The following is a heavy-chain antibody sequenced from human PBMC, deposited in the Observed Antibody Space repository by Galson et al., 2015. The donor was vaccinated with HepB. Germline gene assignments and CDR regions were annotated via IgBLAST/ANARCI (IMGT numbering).Heavy chain of an antibody. V-gene: IGHV3-30*04. Sequence: SLRLSCAASGFTFSSYAMHWVRQAPGKGLEWVAVISYDGSNKYYADSVKGRFTISRDNSKNTLYLQMNSLRAEDTAVYYCAKDRGDIVVVPAAPGFDPWGQGTLVTVSS. J-gene: IGHJ5*02. CDR2: ISYDGSNK. CDR3: AKDRGDIVVVPAAPGFDP. D-gene: IGHD2-2*01. CDR1: GFTFSSYA.